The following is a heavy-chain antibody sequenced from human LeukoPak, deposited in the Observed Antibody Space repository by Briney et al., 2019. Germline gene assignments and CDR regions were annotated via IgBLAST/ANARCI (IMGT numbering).Heavy chain of an antibody. J-gene: IGHJ4*02. CDR1: GFTFSSYG. CDR3: AKISDYSNFLDY. V-gene: IGHV3-33*06. Sequence: GRSLRLCCAASGFTFSSYGMHWVRQAPGKGLEWVAVIWYDGSNKYYADSVKGRFTISRDNSKNTLYLQMNSLRAEDTAVYYCAKISDYSNFLDYWGQGTLVTVSS. D-gene: IGHD4-11*01. CDR2: IWYDGSNK.